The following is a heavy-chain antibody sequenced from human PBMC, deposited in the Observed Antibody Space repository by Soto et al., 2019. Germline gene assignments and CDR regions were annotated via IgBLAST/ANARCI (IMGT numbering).Heavy chain of an antibody. V-gene: IGHV1-69*01. CDR1: GDTFKNYA. D-gene: IGHD2-15*01. CDR2: IIPIFGKT. Sequence: QVQLVQSGAEVRKPGSSVKVSSRASGDTFKNYAISWVRQAPGQGLEWMGGIIPIFGKTDYAQTLHGRVTINGDESTYTAHMELRGLRSDDTALYYCATSGYNYGPFDYWGRGLLVTVSS. J-gene: IGHJ4*01. CDR3: ATSGYNYGPFDY.